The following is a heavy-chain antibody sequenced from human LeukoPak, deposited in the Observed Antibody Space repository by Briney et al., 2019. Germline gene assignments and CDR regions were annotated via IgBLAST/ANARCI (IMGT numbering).Heavy chain of an antibody. CDR2: INPSGGST. V-gene: IGHV1-46*01. J-gene: IGHJ4*02. D-gene: IGHD6-19*01. CDR1: GYTFTSYY. Sequence: ASVKVSCKASGYTFTSYYMHWVRQAPGQGLEWMGIINPSGGSTSYAQKFQGRVTMTRDTSTSTVYMGLSSLRSEDTAVYYCARDQLQYSSGWYNWAPFDYWGQGTLVTVSS. CDR3: ARDQLQYSSGWYNWAPFDY.